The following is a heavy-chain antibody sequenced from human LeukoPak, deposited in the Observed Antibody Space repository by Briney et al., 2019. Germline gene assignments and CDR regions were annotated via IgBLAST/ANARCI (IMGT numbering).Heavy chain of an antibody. CDR1: GYTFTGYY. J-gene: IGHJ5*02. V-gene: IGHV1-2*02. CDR3: ARDLYYYGSGSYYNEGNWFDP. D-gene: IGHD3-10*01. Sequence: ASVKVSCKASGYTFTGYYIHWVRQAPGQGLEWMGYINPNTGGTYYAQKFQGRVTMTRDTSISTAYMELSRLRSDDTAVYYCARDLYYYGSGSYYNEGNWFDPWGQGTLVTVSS. CDR2: INPNTGGT.